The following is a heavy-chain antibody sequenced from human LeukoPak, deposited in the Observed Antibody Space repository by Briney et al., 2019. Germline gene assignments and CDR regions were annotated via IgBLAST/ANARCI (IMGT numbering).Heavy chain of an antibody. Sequence: SETLSLTCTVSGGSISGYYWSWFRQPPGKGLEWIGYIYHSGRTSYNPSLKSRVTISVDTSKNQFSLKLTSVTAADTAMYYCARDHGRSYNYGSDALDIWGQGTLVIVSA. J-gene: IGHJ3*02. CDR1: GGSISGYY. V-gene: IGHV4-59*12. CDR2: IYHSGRT. CDR3: ARDHGRSYNYGSDALDI. D-gene: IGHD5-18*01.